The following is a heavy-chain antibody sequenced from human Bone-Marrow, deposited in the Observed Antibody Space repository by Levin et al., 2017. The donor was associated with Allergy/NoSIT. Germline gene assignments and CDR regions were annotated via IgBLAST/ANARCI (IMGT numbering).Heavy chain of an antibody. D-gene: IGHD2-15*01. V-gene: IGHV1-18*01. Sequence: ASVKVSCKSSGYTFTSYGISWVRQAPGQGLEWVGWISADNGDTNFAQKLQGRITMTTDTSTSTAYMELRSLRFDDTAVYYCARVPGGYCSGGTCYSFHMDVSGKGTTVTVSS. CDR2: ISADNGDT. CDR3: ARVPGGYCSGGTCYSFHMDV. J-gene: IGHJ6*03. CDR1: GYTFTSYG.